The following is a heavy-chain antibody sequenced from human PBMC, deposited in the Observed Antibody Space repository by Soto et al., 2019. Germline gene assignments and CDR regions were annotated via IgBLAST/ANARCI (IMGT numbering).Heavy chain of an antibody. J-gene: IGHJ4*02. D-gene: IGHD3-22*01. CDR2: IYYSGST. CDR3: ARHGMDYYDSSGYYNSPDYFDY. Sequence: QLQLQESGPGLVKPSATLSLTCTVSGGSISSSSYYWGWIRQPPGKGLEWIGMIYYSGSTYYNPSLKSRVTISVDTSKKQYSVKRSSVTAADKAVYYCARHGMDYYDSSGYYNSPDYFDYLGQGTLVTVSS. V-gene: IGHV4-39*01. CDR1: GGSISSSSYY.